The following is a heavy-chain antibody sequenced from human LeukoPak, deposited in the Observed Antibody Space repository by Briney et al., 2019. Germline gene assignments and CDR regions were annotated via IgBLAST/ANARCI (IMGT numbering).Heavy chain of an antibody. D-gene: IGHD2-2*01. J-gene: IGHJ4*02. Sequence: GGSLRLSCAASGFTFSTYSMNRVRQAPGKGLEWVSYISTSSSYIHYADSVNGRFTISRDNAKKSLFLQMNSLRAEDTAVYYCARAPLHLAMYHYFDYWGQGTLVTVSS. CDR3: ARAPLHLAMYHYFDY. V-gene: IGHV3-21*01. CDR2: ISTSSSYI. CDR1: GFTFSTYS.